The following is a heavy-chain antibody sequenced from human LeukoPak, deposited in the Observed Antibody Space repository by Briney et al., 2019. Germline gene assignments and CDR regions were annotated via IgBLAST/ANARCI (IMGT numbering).Heavy chain of an antibody. CDR3: ARGVAVAGRVLWFDP. J-gene: IGHJ5*02. D-gene: IGHD6-19*01. V-gene: IGHV4-34*01. Sequence: SETLSLTCAVYGGSFSGYYWSWIRQPPGKGLEWIGEINHSGSTNYNPSLKSRVTISVDTSKNQFSLKLSSVTAADTAVYYCARGVAVAGRVLWFDPWGQGTLVTASS. CDR1: GGSFSGYY. CDR2: INHSGST.